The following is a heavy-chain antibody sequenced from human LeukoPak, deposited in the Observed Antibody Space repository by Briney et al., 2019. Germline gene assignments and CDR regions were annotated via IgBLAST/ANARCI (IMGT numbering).Heavy chain of an antibody. J-gene: IGHJ5*02. CDR1: GYTFTGYY. D-gene: IGHD6-19*01. Sequence: ASVKVSCKASGYTFTGYYMHWVRQAPGQGLEWMGWINPNSGGTNYAQKFQGRVTMTRDTSISTAYMELSRLRSDDTAVYYCAREVASSGWYWFDPWSQGTLVTVSS. V-gene: IGHV1-2*02. CDR3: AREVASSGWYWFDP. CDR2: INPNSGGT.